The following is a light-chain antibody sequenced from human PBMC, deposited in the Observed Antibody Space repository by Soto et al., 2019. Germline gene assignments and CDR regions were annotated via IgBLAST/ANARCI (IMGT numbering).Light chain of an antibody. V-gene: IGKV1-5*03. Sequence: DIQMTQSSSILSASVGDRVTITCRASQSTSSWLACYQQTPGKAPKFLIYKASNLESGVPSRLSGSGSGTELTLAISSLQPDGFASCYGQQNNSFWTLGQGTKVEVE. J-gene: IGKJ1*01. CDR1: QSTSSW. CDR3: QQNNSFWT. CDR2: KAS.